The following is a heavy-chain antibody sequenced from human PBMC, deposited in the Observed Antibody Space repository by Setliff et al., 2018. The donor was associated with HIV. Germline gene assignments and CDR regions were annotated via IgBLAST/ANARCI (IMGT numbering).Heavy chain of an antibody. D-gene: IGHD7-27*01. V-gene: IGHV3-74*03. Sequence: QPGGSLRLSCAASGFTFSTYWMHWVRQAPGKGLVWVSHINNDGRKTTYADSVKGRFTISRDNAKNSLYLQMNSLRAEDTAVYYCVRHKDRWGAIDYWGQGTLVTVSS. CDR3: VRHKDRWGAIDY. J-gene: IGHJ4*02. CDR2: INNDGRKT. CDR1: GFTFSTYW.